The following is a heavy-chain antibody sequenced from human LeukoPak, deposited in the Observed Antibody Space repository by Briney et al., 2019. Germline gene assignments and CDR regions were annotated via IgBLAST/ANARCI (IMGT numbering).Heavy chain of an antibody. CDR3: AKDNSNYYDNTGY. CDR1: GFTFSSYG. J-gene: IGHJ4*02. CDR2: ISHDGNNK. D-gene: IGHD3-22*01. V-gene: IGHV3-30*18. Sequence: GRSLRLSCAASGFTFSSYGMHWVRQAPGKGLEWLTVISHDGNNKYYADSVKGRFTISRDNSKNTLYLQMNCLRAEDTAVYYCAKDNSNYYDNTGYWGQGTLVTVSS.